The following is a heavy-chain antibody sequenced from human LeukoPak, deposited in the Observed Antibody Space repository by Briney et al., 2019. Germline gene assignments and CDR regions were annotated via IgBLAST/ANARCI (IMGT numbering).Heavy chain of an antibody. D-gene: IGHD2-2*01. Sequence: SETLSLTCAVYGGSFSGYYWSWIRQPPGKGLEWIGEINHSGSTNYNPSLKSRVTISVDTYKHQFSLKLSSVTAADTAVYYCARSPTKRVPEDYWGQGTLVTVSS. CDR1: GGSFSGYY. V-gene: IGHV4-34*01. CDR3: ARSPTKRVPEDY. CDR2: INHSGST. J-gene: IGHJ4*02.